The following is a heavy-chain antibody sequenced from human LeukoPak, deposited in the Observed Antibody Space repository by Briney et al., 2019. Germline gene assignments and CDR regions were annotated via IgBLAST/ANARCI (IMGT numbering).Heavy chain of an antibody. CDR1: GGSFSGYY. V-gene: IGHV4-34*01. CDR2: INHSGST. D-gene: IGHD6-13*01. J-gene: IGHJ4*02. Sequence: PSETLSLTCAVYGGSFSGYYWSWIRQPPGKGLEWIGEINHSGSTNYNPSLKSRVTISVDTSKNQFSLKLSSVTAADTAVYYCAREGYSSSWYAKMIKGCYFDYWGQGTLVTVSS. CDR3: AREGYSSSWYAKMIKGCYFDY.